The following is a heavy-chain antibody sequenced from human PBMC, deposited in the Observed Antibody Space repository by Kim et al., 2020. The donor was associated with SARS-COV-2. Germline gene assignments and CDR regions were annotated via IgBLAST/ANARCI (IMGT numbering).Heavy chain of an antibody. CDR2: SNTDGRVT. CDR3: ARGDLGAPDAFDI. J-gene: IGHJ3*02. D-gene: IGHD1-26*01. V-gene: IGHV3-74*03. CDR1: GFTFSNYW. Sequence: GSLRLSCSASGFTFSNYWMHWVRQAPGKGLVWVSRSNTDGRVTTYADSVKGRFTTSRDNAENTVYLQLNSLRAEDTAVYYCARGDLGAPDAFDIWGLGTMVTVSS.